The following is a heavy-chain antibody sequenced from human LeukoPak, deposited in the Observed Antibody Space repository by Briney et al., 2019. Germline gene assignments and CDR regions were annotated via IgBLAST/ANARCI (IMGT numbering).Heavy chain of an antibody. CDR2: INHSGST. V-gene: IGHV4-34*01. CDR3: ARTLRDYVWWSYRPPAVAYFDL. D-gene: IGHD3-16*02. CDR1: GGSFSGYY. J-gene: IGHJ4*02. Sequence: PSETLSLTCAVYGGSFSGYYWSWIRQPPGKGLEWIGEINHSGSTNYNPSLKSRVTISVDTSKNQFSLKLSSVTAADTAVYYCARTLRDYVWWSYRPPAVAYFDLWGQGTLVTVSS.